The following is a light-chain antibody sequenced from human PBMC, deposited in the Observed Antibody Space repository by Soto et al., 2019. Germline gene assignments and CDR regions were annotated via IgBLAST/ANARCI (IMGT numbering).Light chain of an antibody. CDR2: GAS. Sequence: DIQMTQSPSSLSASVGDRVTITCRASQSINRYLNWYQQKPGTAPKLLISGASSLQSGVPSRFSGSGSGTDFTLTISSLQPEDLATYYCQQGSSTLTFGGGTKVEIK. V-gene: IGKV1-39*01. J-gene: IGKJ4*01. CDR1: QSINRY. CDR3: QQGSSTLT.